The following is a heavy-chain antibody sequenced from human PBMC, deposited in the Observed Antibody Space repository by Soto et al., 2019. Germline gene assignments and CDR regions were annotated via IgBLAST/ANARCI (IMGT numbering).Heavy chain of an antibody. Sequence: GGSLRLSCAASGFTFSGYAMSWVRQAPGKGLEWVSVIHGGGNSAYYADSVKGRFTISRDNSKNTLYLQMNSLRAEDTAVYYCARRGSGSYYDYWGQGTLVTVSS. D-gene: IGHD1-26*01. V-gene: IGHV3-23*01. CDR1: GFTFSGYA. J-gene: IGHJ4*02. CDR2: IHGGGNSA. CDR3: ARRGSGSYYDY.